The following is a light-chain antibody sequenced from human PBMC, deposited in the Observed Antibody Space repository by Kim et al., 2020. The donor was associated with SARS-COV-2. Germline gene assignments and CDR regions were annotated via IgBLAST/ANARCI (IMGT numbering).Light chain of an antibody. Sequence: SSELTQPPSVSVSPGQTASITCSGDKLGAKYACWYQQKPGQSPVLVIYQDSKRPSGIPERFSGSNSGNTATLTISGTQAMDEADYYCQAWDSSTAWAWVFWSGTKLTVL. CDR2: QDS. J-gene: IGLJ3*02. V-gene: IGLV3-1*01. CDR1: KLGAKY. CDR3: QAWDSSTAWAWV.